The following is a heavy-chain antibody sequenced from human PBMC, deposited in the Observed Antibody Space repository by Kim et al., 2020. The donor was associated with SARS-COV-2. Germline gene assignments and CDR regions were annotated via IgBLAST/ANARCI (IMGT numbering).Heavy chain of an antibody. CDR1: GYTFTSYD. J-gene: IGHJ6*02. CDR2: MNPNSGNT. Sequence: ASVKVSCKASGYTFTSYDINWVRQATGQGLEWMGGMNPNSGNTGYAQKFQGRVTMTRNNSISTAYMELSSLRSEDTAVYYCAREIPYCTSTRCPYYGMDVWGRGPTVTVPS. V-gene: IGHV1-8*01. CDR3: AREIPYCTSTRCPYYGMDV. D-gene: IGHD2-2*01.